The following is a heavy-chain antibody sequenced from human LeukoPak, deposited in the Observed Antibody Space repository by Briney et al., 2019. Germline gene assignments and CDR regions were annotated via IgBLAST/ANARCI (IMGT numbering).Heavy chain of an antibody. CDR1: GGSFSDYY. Sequence: SETLSLTCAVYGGSFSDYYWSWIRQPPGKGLEWIGEINHSGGTNYNPSLKSRVTISVDTSKNQFSLKLSSVTAADTAVYYCARGRVWGSYRLEKRYFDIWGQGTMVTVSS. J-gene: IGHJ3*02. V-gene: IGHV4-34*01. CDR3: ARGRVWGSYRLEKRYFDI. D-gene: IGHD3-16*02. CDR2: INHSGGT.